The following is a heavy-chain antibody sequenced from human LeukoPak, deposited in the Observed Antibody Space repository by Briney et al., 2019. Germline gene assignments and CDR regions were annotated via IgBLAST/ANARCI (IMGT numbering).Heavy chain of an antibody. Sequence: SVKVPCKASGGTFSSYAISWVRQAPGQGLEWMGGIIPIFGTANYAQKFQGRVTITADKSTSTAYMELSSLRSEDTAVYYCARVNAAGFYYYYMDVWGKGTTVTVSS. CDR1: GGTFSSYA. V-gene: IGHV1-69*06. D-gene: IGHD2-15*01. CDR3: ARVNAAGFYYYYMDV. CDR2: IIPIFGTA. J-gene: IGHJ6*03.